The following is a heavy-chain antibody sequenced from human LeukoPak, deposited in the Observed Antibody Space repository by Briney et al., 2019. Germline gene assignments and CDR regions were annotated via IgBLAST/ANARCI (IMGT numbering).Heavy chain of an antibody. J-gene: IGHJ4*02. Sequence: GGSLRLSCAASGFTFSSYAMSWVRQAPGKGLEWVSAISGSGGSTYYADSVKGRFTISRDNSKNTLYLLMNSPRAEDTAVYYCAKASSGWSPPDYWGQGTLVTVSS. D-gene: IGHD6-19*01. CDR1: GFTFSSYA. V-gene: IGHV3-23*01. CDR3: AKASSGWSPPDY. CDR2: ISGSGGST.